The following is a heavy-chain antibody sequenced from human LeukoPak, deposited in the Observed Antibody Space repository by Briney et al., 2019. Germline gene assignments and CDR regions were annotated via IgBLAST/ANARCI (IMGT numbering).Heavy chain of an antibody. J-gene: IGHJ4*02. Sequence: ASVKLSCKASGYTFTGYYMHWVRQAPGQGLEWMGWINPNSGGTNYAQKFQGRVTMTRDTSISTAYMELSRLRSDDTAVYYCARDGYSYGYEHYWGLGTLVTVSS. CDR1: GYTFTGYY. CDR2: INPNSGGT. D-gene: IGHD5-18*01. V-gene: IGHV1-2*02. CDR3: ARDGYSYGYEHY.